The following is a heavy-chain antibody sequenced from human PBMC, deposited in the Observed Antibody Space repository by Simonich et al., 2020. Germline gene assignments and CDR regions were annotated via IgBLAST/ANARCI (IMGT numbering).Heavy chain of an antibody. CDR3: ARQLNDFDI. V-gene: IGHV5-51*01. J-gene: IGHJ3*02. CDR2: IYPGDSDT. D-gene: IGHD1-1*01. Sequence: EVQLVQSGAEVKKPGESLKISCKGSGYSFTSYGIGWVVQLPGKGLVWMGIIYPGDSDTRYSPSFQGKVTISADKSSSTAYLQWSSLKASDTAMYYCARQLNDFDIWGQGTMVTVSS. CDR1: GYSFTSYG.